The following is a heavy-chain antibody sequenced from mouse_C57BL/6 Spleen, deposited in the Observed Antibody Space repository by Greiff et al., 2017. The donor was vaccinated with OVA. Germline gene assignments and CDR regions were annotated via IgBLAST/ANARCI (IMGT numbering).Heavy chain of an antibody. J-gene: IGHJ2*01. CDR3: ARFYYSNPDY. V-gene: IGHV5-9*01. CDR2: ISGGGGNT. Sequence: EVQGVESGGGLVKPGGSLKLSCAASGFTFSSYTMSWVRQTPEKRLEWVATISGGGGNTYYPDSVKGRFTISRDNAKNTLYLQMSSLRSEDTALYYCARFYYSNPDYWGQGTTLTVSS. D-gene: IGHD2-5*01. CDR1: GFTFSSYT.